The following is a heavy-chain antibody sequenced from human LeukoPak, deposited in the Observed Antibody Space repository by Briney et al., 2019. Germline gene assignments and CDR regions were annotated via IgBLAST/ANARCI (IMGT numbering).Heavy chain of an antibody. CDR3: ARGGATTGSPGFDY. V-gene: IGHV3-64*01. CDR1: GFTFSSYA. Sequence: GGPLRLSCAASGFTFSSYAMHWVRQAPGKGREYVSAISTNGGSTYYANSVKGSFTISRDNSKNTLYLQMGSLRAEDMAAYYCARGGATTGSPGFDYWGQGTLVTVSS. J-gene: IGHJ4*02. CDR2: ISTNGGST. D-gene: IGHD1-1*01.